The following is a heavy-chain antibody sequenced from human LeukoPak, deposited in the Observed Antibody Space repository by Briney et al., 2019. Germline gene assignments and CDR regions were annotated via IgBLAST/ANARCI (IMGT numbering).Heavy chain of an antibody. J-gene: IGHJ2*01. CDR2: IDGSTSTI. CDR3: ARDRAALTWYFDL. D-gene: IGHD2-15*01. Sequence: GGSLRLSCEASGFTFNWYSMNWLRQAPGKGLEWVSYIDGSTSTIYYADSVKGRFTISRDNAKNSLYLQMNSLRAEDTAVYYCARDRAALTWYFDLWGRGTLVTVSS. CDR1: GFTFNWYS. V-gene: IGHV3-48*01.